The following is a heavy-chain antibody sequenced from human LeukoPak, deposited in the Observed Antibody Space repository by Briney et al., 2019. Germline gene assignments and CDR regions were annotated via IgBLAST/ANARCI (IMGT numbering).Heavy chain of an antibody. CDR3: ARDKDVLRYFDWLLYRQGKGDYYGMDV. CDR2: INHSGST. D-gene: IGHD3-9*01. CDR1: GGSFSGYY. V-gene: IGHV4-34*01. J-gene: IGHJ6*02. Sequence: SETLSLTCAVYGGSFSGYYWSWIRQPPGKGLEWIGEINHSGSTNYNPCLKSRVTISVDTSKNQFSLKLSSVTAADTAVYYCARDKDVLRYFDWLLYRQGKGDYYGMDVWGQGTTVTVSS.